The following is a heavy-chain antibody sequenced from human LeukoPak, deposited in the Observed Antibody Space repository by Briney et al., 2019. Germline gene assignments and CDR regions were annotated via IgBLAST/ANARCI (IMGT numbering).Heavy chain of an antibody. CDR2: SYTSGST. CDR1: GGSISSGSYY. D-gene: IGHD6-13*01. Sequence: SETLSLTCTVSGGSISSGSYYWSWIRQAAGKGLEWIGRSYTSGSTNYNPSLKSRVTISVDTSKNQFSMKLSSVTAADTAVYYCARDAAPFYSSSWAGYYYYYYMDVWGKGTTVTVSS. V-gene: IGHV4-61*02. CDR3: ARDAAPFYSSSWAGYYYYYYMDV. J-gene: IGHJ6*03.